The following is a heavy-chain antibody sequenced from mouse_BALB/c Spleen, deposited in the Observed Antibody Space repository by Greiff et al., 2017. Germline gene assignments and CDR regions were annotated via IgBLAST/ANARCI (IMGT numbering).Heavy chain of an antibody. CDR2: ISSGGST. Sequence: EVKLVESGGGLVKPGGSLKFSCAASGFTFSSYAMSWVRQTPEKRLEWVASISSGGSTYYPDSVKGRFTIARDNARNILYLQMSSLRSEDTAMYYCGRTLCGNFHLDYWGQGTTLTVSS. CDR1: GFTFSSYA. J-gene: IGHJ2*01. V-gene: IGHV5-6-5*01. CDR3: GRTLCGNFHLDY. D-gene: IGHD1-1*02.